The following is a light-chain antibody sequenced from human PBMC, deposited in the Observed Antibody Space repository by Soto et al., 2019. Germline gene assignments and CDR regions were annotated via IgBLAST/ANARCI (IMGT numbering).Light chain of an antibody. Sequence: QSALTQPRSVSGSPGQSVTISCSGTSSDVGGYEYVSWYQQHPGKAPRLLIYHVGQRPSGVPDRFSGSKSGTTASLAITGLQAEDEADYYCQSSDSSLLVVFGGGTKLTVL. CDR3: QSSDSSLLVV. CDR1: SSDVGGYEY. CDR2: HVG. J-gene: IGLJ2*01. V-gene: IGLV2-11*01.